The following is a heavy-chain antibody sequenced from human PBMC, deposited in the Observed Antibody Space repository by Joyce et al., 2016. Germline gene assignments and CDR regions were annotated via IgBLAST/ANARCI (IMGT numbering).Heavy chain of an antibody. V-gene: IGHV4-39*01. CDR1: GGSISSSSYY. Sequence: QLQLQESGPGLVKPSETLSLTCTVSGGSISSSSYYWGWIRQSPGKGLEWICNIYYSWNTYYNPSLKSRVTISVGTSKNQFALKLNSVTAADTAVYYCAGRPRTGDGLYFDSWGQGTLVTVSS. CDR2: IYYSWNT. J-gene: IGHJ4*02. D-gene: IGHD7-27*01. CDR3: AGRPRTGDGLYFDS.